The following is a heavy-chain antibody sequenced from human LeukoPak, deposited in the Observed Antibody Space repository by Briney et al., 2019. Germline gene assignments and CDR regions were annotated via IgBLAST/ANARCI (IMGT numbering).Heavy chain of an antibody. CDR3: AKDIGVGATHYYFDY. Sequence: GGSLRLSCAASGFTFDDYAMHWVRQAPGKGLEWVSGISWNSGSIGYADSVKGRFTISRDNAKNSLYLQMNSQRAEDTALYYCAKDIGVGATHYYFDYWGQGTLVTVSS. CDR2: ISWNSGSI. J-gene: IGHJ4*02. D-gene: IGHD1-26*01. CDR1: GFTFDDYA. V-gene: IGHV3-9*01.